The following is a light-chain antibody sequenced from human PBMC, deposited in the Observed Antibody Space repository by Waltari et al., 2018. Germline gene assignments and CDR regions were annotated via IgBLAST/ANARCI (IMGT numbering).Light chain of an antibody. Sequence: SYVLTQPPSVSVAPGETARITCGGDNIGSYSVHWYQQKPGQAPVLVIFYDSDRPSGIPERFSGSNSGNTATLTITRVEAVDEANYYCQVWHAAIDPGVFGTGTEVSVL. CDR1: NIGSYS. CDR2: YDS. CDR3: QVWHAAIDPGV. J-gene: IGLJ1*01. V-gene: IGLV3-21*04.